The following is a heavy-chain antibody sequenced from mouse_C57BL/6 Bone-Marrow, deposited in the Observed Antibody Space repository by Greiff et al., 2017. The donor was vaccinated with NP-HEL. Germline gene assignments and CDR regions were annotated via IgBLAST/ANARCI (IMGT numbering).Heavy chain of an antibody. J-gene: IGHJ3*01. CDR1: GFTFSDYY. V-gene: IGHV5-12*01. CDR3: ARQTIYDSLAY. D-gene: IGHD2-4*01. Sequence: VQLKESGGGLVQPGGSLKLSCAASGFTFSDYYMYWVRQTPEKRLEWVAYISNGGGSTYYPDTVKGRFTISRDNAKNTLYLQMSRLKSEDTAMYYCARQTIYDSLAYWGQGTLVTVSA. CDR2: ISNGGGST.